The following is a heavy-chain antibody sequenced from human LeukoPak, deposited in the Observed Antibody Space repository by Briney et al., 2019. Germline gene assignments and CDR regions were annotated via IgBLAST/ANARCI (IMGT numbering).Heavy chain of an antibody. CDR3: ARVAVVATRSVAYWFDP. D-gene: IGHD5-12*01. V-gene: IGHV1-2*02. CDR1: GYTFTGYY. Sequence: ASVKVSCKASGYTFTGYYMHWLRQAPGQGLEWMGWINPNSGGTNYAQKFQGRVTMTRDTSISTAYMELSRLRSDDTAVYYCARVAVVATRSVAYWFDPWGQGTLVTVSS. CDR2: INPNSGGT. J-gene: IGHJ5*02.